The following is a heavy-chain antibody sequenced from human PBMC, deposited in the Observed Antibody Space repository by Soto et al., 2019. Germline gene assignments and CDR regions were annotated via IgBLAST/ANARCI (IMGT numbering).Heavy chain of an antibody. CDR2: ISAYNGNT. CDR3: AREPNYFDY. Sequence: ASVKVSCKASGYTFTSYAMHWVRQAPGQRLEWMGWISAYNGNTKNAQKFQGRVTMTTDTSTSTAYMELRSLRSDDTAVYYCAREPNYFDYWGQGTLVTVSS. V-gene: IGHV1-18*01. CDR1: GYTFTSYA. J-gene: IGHJ4*02.